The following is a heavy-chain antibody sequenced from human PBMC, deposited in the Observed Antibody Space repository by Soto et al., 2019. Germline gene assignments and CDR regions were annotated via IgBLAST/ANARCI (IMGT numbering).Heavy chain of an antibody. CDR3: ASPMNCSGGSCYFSSFDY. V-gene: IGHV1-69*02. CDR2: IIPILGLA. Sequence: QVQLVQSGAEVKKPGSSVKVSCKASGGTFSSYSISWVRQAPGQGLEWMGRIIPILGLANYAQKFQGRVTNTADKSTSTVYMDLSSQRSEDTAVYYCASPMNCSGGSCYFSSFDYWGQGTLVTVSS. D-gene: IGHD2-15*01. J-gene: IGHJ4*02. CDR1: GGTFSSYS.